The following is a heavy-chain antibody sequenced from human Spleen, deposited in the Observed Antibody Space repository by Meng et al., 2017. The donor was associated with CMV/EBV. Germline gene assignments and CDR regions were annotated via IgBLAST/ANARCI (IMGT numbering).Heavy chain of an antibody. Sequence: YYVHWVRQAPGQGLEWMGWMNPNSGVTHYAQKFQGRVTMTRDTSINTAYMELSRLGSDDTAVYYCARATSPSRRYCSSTSCQYYFDYWGQGTLVTVSS. J-gene: IGHJ4*02. D-gene: IGHD2-2*01. CDR2: MNPNSGVT. V-gene: IGHV1-2*02. CDR1: YY. CDR3: ARATSPSRRYCSSTSCQYYFDY.